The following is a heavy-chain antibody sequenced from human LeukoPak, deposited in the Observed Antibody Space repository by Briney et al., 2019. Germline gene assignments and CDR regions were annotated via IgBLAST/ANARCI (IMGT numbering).Heavy chain of an antibody. CDR1: GFTFSSFG. CDR3: AKTTGTTYGIHFDP. J-gene: IGHJ5*02. D-gene: IGHD1-1*01. Sequence: GGSLRLSCAASGFTFSSFGMHWVRQAPGKGLGWVTLIRFDGNNKYYADSVKGRFTISRDNSKDTLYLQMNSLRTEDAAVYYCAKTTGTTYGIHFDPWGQGTLVTISS. V-gene: IGHV3-30*02. CDR2: IRFDGNNK.